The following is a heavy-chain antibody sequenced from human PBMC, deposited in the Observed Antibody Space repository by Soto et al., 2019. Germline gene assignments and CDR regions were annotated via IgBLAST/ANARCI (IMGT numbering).Heavy chain of an antibody. D-gene: IGHD2-15*01. J-gene: IGHJ1*01. CDR1: GYTFTSYD. Sequence: QVQLVQSGAEVKKPGASVKVSCKASGYTFTSYDINWVRQATGQGLEGMGWMNPNSGNTGYAQKFQGRVTMTRNTSISTAYMELSSLRSEDTAVYYCARGVGLGYCSGGSCYWDEYFQLWGQGTLVTVSS. V-gene: IGHV1-8*01. CDR3: ARGVGLGYCSGGSCYWDEYFQL. CDR2: MNPNSGNT.